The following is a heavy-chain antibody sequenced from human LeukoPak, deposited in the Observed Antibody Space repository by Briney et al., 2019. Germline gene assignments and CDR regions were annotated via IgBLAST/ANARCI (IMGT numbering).Heavy chain of an antibody. V-gene: IGHV4-34*01. CDR2: MNPSGST. D-gene: IGHD3-22*01. CDR1: GESFSGYY. J-gene: IGHJ6*03. Sequence: SETLSLTCAVYGESFSGYYWTWIRQTPGKGLEWIGEMNPSGSTNYNPSLKSRVTISVDTSKNQFSLKLSSVTAADTAVYYCARGRQDVTMIVVVMTAVSYYLDAWGKGTTVTVS. CDR3: ARGRQDVTMIVVVMTAVSYYLDA.